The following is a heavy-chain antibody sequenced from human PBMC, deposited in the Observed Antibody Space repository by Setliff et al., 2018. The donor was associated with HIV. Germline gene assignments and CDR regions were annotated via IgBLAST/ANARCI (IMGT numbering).Heavy chain of an antibody. CDR3: ARAKWASSFDF. J-gene: IGHJ4*01. CDR2: ISISSHTSV. CDR1: GFTFGDYA. D-gene: IGHD1-26*01. V-gene: IGHV3-48*01. Sequence: GAALRLSCTASGFTFGDYAMSWVRQAPGKGLEWVSYISISSHTSVIYSDSVKGRFTISRDNARNSFYLLMHSLRVDDTAVYYCARAKWASSFDFWGHGTLVTVSS.